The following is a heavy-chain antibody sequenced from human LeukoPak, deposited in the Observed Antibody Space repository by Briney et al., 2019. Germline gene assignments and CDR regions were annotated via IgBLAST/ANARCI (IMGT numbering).Heavy chain of an antibody. Sequence: GASVKVSCKASGYTFTGYYIHWVRQAPGQGLEWMGWLNPNSGATNVAQKFQGRVTMTRDTSINTAYMEMSSLRSDDTAVYYCARDFQWLVPAEYFQHWGQGTLVTVSS. CDR3: ARDFQWLVPAEYFQH. J-gene: IGHJ1*01. D-gene: IGHD6-19*01. CDR1: GYTFTGYY. CDR2: LNPNSGAT. V-gene: IGHV1-2*02.